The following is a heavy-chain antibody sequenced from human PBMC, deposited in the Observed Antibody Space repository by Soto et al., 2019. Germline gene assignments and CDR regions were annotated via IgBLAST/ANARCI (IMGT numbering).Heavy chain of an antibody. CDR3: ARPTFGGQYTLDY. Sequence: ASVKVSCKASGGTFSSYAISWVRQAPGQGLEWMGWMNPNSGTTGYAHQFLGRVTMTANTSTSTAYMELSSLRSEDTAVYYCARPTFGGQYTLDYWGQGTVVTVSS. CDR2: MNPNSGTT. V-gene: IGHV1-8*02. J-gene: IGHJ4*02. D-gene: IGHD2-15*01. CDR1: GGTFSSYA.